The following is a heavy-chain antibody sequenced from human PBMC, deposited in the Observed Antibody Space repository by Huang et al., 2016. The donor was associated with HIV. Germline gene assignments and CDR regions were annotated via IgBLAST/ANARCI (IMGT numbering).Heavy chain of an antibody. D-gene: IGHD3-10*01. V-gene: IGHV1-18*01. CDR2: ISPYNGNT. CDR1: GYGFTIYA. Sequence: QVQLVQSGAEVKKPGASVKVSCKASGYGFTIYAINWVRQAPGQGLEWMGWISPYNGNTKYAQNRQDRVTMTTDTSTNTAYMEVRSLRSDDTAVYYCARQGFGRSDAFDIWGQGTIITVSS. CDR3: ARQGFGRSDAFDI. J-gene: IGHJ3*02.